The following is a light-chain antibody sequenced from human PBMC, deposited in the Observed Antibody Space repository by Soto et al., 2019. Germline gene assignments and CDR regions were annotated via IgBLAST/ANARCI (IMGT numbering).Light chain of an antibody. CDR2: GAS. CDR1: QSVSSSY. CDR3: QQYGTSPFT. V-gene: IGKV3-20*01. J-gene: IGKJ2*01. Sequence: EIVLTQSPGTLSLSPGERATLSCRASQSVSSSYLAWYQQKPGQAPRLLIYGASNRATGIPDRFSGSGSGTDFTLTISRLEPEDFAVYYCQQYGTSPFTFGQGTKV.